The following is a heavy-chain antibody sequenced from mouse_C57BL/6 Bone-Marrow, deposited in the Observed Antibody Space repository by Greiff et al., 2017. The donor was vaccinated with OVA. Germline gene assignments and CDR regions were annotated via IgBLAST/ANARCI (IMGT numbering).Heavy chain of an antibody. V-gene: IGHV5-17*01. J-gene: IGHJ4*01. CDR1: GFTFSDYG. D-gene: IGHD2-5*01. CDR2: ISSGSSTI. CDR3: ARDYSNYGRGAMDY. Sequence: EVHLVESGGGLVKPGGSLKLSCAASGFTFSDYGMHWVRQAPEKGLEWVAYISSGSSTIYYADTVTGRFTISRDNAKNTLFLQMTSLRSEDTAMYYCARDYSNYGRGAMDYWGQGTSVTVSS.